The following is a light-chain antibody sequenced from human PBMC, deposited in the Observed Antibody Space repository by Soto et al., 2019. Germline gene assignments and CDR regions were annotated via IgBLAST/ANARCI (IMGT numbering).Light chain of an antibody. Sequence: DIQMTQSPPTLSASVGDRVTITYRASQSIRHYLAWYQQMPGKAPKLPIYGASTLQSGVPSRFSGSGSGTKFTLTISSLQPDDFGTYFCQHHNSYSQTFGQGTKVDIK. CDR2: GAS. CDR3: QHHNSYSQT. V-gene: IGKV1-5*01. J-gene: IGKJ1*01. CDR1: QSIRHY.